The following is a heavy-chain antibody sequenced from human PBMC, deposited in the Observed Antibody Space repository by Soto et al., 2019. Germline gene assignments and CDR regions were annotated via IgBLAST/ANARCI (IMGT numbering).Heavy chain of an antibody. J-gene: IGHJ3*02. CDR1: GFTFSSYA. V-gene: IGHV3-30-3*01. D-gene: IGHD4-17*01. CDR3: ARVHDYGDYFDAFDI. CDR2: ISYDGSNK. Sequence: QVQLVESGGDVVQPGRSLRLSCAASGFTFSSYAMHWVRQAPGKGLEWVAVISYDGSNKYYADSVKGRFTISRDNSKNTLYLQMNSLRAEDTAVYYCARVHDYGDYFDAFDIWGQGTMVTVSS.